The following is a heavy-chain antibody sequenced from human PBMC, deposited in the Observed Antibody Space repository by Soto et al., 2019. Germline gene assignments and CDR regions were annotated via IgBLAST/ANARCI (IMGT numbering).Heavy chain of an antibody. CDR2: INPKSGGT. CDR1: GDTFTANY. J-gene: IGHJ4*01. CDR3: ARDLATGGGSAGFDY. Sequence: ASVKISCKASGDTFTANYRHWERQAPGQGFEWMGWINPKSGGTKYPQKFQGRVTMTRDTSLSTVYMTLTRLTSDDTAVYYCARDLATGGGSAGFDYWGRGTLVNGCS. V-gene: IGHV1-2*02. D-gene: IGHD1-26*01.